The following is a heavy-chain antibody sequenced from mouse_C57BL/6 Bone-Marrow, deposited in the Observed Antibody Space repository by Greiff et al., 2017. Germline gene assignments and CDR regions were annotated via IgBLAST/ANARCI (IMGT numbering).Heavy chain of an antibody. J-gene: IGHJ3*01. Sequence: EVKVVESGGDLVKPGGSLKLSCAASGFTFSSYGMSWVRQTPDKRLEWVATISSGGSYTYYPDSVKGRFTISRDNAKNTLYLQMSSLKSEDTAMYYCARPYYYGSEGWFAYWGQGTLVTVSA. V-gene: IGHV5-6*01. CDR1: GFTFSSYG. CDR3: ARPYYYGSEGWFAY. CDR2: ISSGGSYT. D-gene: IGHD1-1*01.